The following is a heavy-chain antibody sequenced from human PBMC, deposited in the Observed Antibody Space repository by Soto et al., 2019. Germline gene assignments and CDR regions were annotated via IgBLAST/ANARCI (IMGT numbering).Heavy chain of an antibody. J-gene: IGHJ4*02. V-gene: IGHV3-53*01. D-gene: IGHD1-26*01. CDR3: ARGPIVGATTELGFDY. CDR1: GFTVSSNY. Sequence: GSLRLSCAASGFTVSSNYMSWVRQAPGKGLEWVSVIYSGGSTYYADSVKGRFTISRDNSKNTLYLQMNSLRAEDTAVYYCARGPIVGATTELGFDYWGQGTLVTVSS. CDR2: IYSGGST.